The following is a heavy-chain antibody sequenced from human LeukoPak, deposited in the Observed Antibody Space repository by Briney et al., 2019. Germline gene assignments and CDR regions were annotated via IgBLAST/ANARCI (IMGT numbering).Heavy chain of an antibody. CDR1: GFSFSDYN. V-gene: IGHV3-21*06. Sequence: PGGSLRLSCAASGFSFSDYNMNWVRQAPGKGLEWVSSISSGSSHIYYADSVKGRFTISRDNAKNSLYLQMNSLRAEDTAVYYCARDTIWRDGYNWSPVDYWGQGTLVTVSS. D-gene: IGHD5-24*01. J-gene: IGHJ4*02. CDR3: ARDTIWRDGYNWSPVDY. CDR2: ISSGSSHI.